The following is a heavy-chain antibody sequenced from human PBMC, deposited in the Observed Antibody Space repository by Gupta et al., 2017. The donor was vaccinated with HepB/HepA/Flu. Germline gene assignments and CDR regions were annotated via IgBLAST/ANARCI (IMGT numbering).Heavy chain of an antibody. CDR3: ARVNDNYDFWSGFDY. CDR1: GFPLRRCA. Sequence: EVQLLESGGGWVQPGGSLRLSCAASGFPLRRCAMSWVRQGPGKRLEWVSGITGTGGSTYYADSVKGRFTISRDNSKNTLYLQMNSLRGDDTAVYYCARVNDNYDFWSGFDYWGQGSLVSVSS. J-gene: IGHJ4*02. D-gene: IGHD3-3*01. V-gene: IGHV3-23*01. CDR2: ITGTGGST.